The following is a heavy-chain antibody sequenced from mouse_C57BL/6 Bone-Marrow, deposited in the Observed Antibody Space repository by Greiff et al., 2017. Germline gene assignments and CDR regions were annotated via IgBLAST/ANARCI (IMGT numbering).Heavy chain of an antibody. CDR1: GYTFTDYY. CDR2: IYPGSGNT. V-gene: IGHV1-76*01. D-gene: IGHD1-1*01. Sequence: QVQLQQSGAELVRPGASVKLSCKASGYTFTDYYINWVKQRPGQGLEWIGKIYPGSGNTYYNEKFKGKATLTAEKSSSTAYMQLSSLTSEDSAVYFCASDRYYEKVFAYWGQGTLVTVSA. CDR3: ASDRYYEKVFAY. J-gene: IGHJ3*01.